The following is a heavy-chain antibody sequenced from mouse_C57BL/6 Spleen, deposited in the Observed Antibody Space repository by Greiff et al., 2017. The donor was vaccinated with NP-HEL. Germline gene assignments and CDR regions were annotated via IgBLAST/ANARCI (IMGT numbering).Heavy chain of an antibody. Sequence: QVQLQQPGTELVKPGASVKLSCKASGYTFTSYWMHWVKQRPGQGLEWIGNINPSNGGTNYNEQFKSKATLTVDKSSNTAYMQLSSMTSEASAVYYCARGRWLLWYFDVWGTGTTVTVSS. CDR3: ARGRWLLWYFDV. D-gene: IGHD2-3*01. CDR2: INPSNGGT. J-gene: IGHJ1*03. CDR1: GYTFTSYW. V-gene: IGHV1-53*01.